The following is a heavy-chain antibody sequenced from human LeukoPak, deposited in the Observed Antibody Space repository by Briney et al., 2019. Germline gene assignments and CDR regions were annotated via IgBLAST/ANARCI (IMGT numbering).Heavy chain of an antibody. Sequence: PSETLSLTCAVYGGSFSGYYWSWIRQPPGKGLEWVGEINHSGSTNYNPSLKSRVTISVDTSKNQFSLKLSSVTAADTAVYYCARGGPYYDFWSGYSEDAFDIWGQGTMVTVSS. CDR3: ARGGPYYDFWSGYSEDAFDI. V-gene: IGHV4-34*01. J-gene: IGHJ3*02. D-gene: IGHD3-3*01. CDR2: INHSGST. CDR1: GGSFSGYY.